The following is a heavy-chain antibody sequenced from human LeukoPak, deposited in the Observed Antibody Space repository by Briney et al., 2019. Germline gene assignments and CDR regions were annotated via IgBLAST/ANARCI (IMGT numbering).Heavy chain of an antibody. CDR2: ISGSGGST. V-gene: IGHV3-23*01. CDR3: AKANLRVAVATGAFDI. J-gene: IGHJ3*02. CDR1: GFTFSSYA. Sequence: GGSLRLSCAASGFTFSSYAMSWVRQAPGKGLEWVSAISGSGGSTYYADSVKGRFTISRDNSKNTLYLQMNSLRAEDTAVYYCAKANLRVAVATGAFDIWGQGTMVTVSS. D-gene: IGHD6-19*01.